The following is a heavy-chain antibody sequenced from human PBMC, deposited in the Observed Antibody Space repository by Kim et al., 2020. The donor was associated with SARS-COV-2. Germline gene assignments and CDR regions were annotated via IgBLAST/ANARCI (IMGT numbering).Heavy chain of an antibody. J-gene: IGHJ4*02. CDR1: GFTFDDYA. D-gene: IGHD3-10*01. CDR3: AKTSMVRGVILFAASSDPNYYFDY. V-gene: IGHV3-9*01. CDR2: ISWNSGSI. Sequence: GGSLRLSCAASGFTFDDYAMHWVRQAPGKGLEWVSGISWNSGSIGYADSVKGRFTISRDNAKNSLYLQMNSLRAEDTALYYCAKTSMVRGVILFAASSDPNYYFDYWGQGTLVTVSS.